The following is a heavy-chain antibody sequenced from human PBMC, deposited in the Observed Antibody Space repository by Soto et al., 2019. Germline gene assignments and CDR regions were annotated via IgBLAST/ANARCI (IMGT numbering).Heavy chain of an antibody. J-gene: IGHJ6*03. CDR3: ARVFRWLGPYYYYMDV. V-gene: IGHV4-59*12. Sequence: PSETLSLTCTVSGGSISSYYWSWIRQPPGKGLEWIGYIYYSGSTNYNPSLKSRVTISVDTSKNQFSLKLSSVTAADTAVYYCARVFRWLGPYYYYMDVWGKGTTVTVSS. CDR1: GGSISSYY. D-gene: IGHD5-12*01. CDR2: IYYSGST.